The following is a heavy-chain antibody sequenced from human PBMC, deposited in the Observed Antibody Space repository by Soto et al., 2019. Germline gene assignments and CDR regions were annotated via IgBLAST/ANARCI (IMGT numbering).Heavy chain of an antibody. Sequence: SETLSLTCTVSGGSISSYYWSWIRQPPGKGLEWIGYIYYSGSTNYNPSLKSRVTISVDASKNQFSLKLSSVTAADTAVYYCARYSSGPLAYFDYWGQGTLVTVSS. V-gene: IGHV4-59*01. CDR1: GGSISSYY. J-gene: IGHJ4*02. D-gene: IGHD6-19*01. CDR3: ARYSSGPLAYFDY. CDR2: IYYSGST.